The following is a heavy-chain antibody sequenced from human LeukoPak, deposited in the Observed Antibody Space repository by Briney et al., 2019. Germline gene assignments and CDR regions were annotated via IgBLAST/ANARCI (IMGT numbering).Heavy chain of an antibody. CDR3: VKGGYGGYTLGIDY. D-gene: IGHD5-12*01. CDR2: ISTSGGSS. V-gene: IGHV3-64D*06. Sequence: PGGSLRLSCSASGFTFSSYAMHWVRQAPGKGLEYVSAISTSGGSSYYADSVKDRFTISRENSKNTLYLQMSSVRAEDTAVYYCVKGGYGGYTLGIDYWGRGTLVTVSS. J-gene: IGHJ4*02. CDR1: GFTFSSYA.